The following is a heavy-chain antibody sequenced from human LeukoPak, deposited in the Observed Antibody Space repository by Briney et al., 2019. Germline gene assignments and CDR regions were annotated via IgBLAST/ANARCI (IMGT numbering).Heavy chain of an antibody. J-gene: IGHJ5*02. D-gene: IGHD7-27*01. CDR1: GYTFTSYG. Sequence: ASVKVSCKASGYTFTSYGISWVQQAPGQGLEWMGWISAYNGNTNYAQKLQGRVTMTTDTSTSTAYMELRSQRSDDTAVYYCARARDPWAPNWFDPWGQGTLVTVSS. CDR3: ARARDPWAPNWFDP. V-gene: IGHV1-18*04. CDR2: ISAYNGNT.